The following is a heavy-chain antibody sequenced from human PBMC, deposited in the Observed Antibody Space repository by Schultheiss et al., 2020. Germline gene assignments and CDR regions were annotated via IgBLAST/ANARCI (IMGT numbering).Heavy chain of an antibody. J-gene: IGHJ4*02. CDR3: ARWIAVAGTGYFDY. CDR2: IYYSGST. CDR1: GGSISSSSYY. Sequence: SETLSLTCTVSGGSISSSSYYWGWIRQPPGKGLEWIGSIYYSGSTYYNPSLKSRVTISVDTSKNQFSLKLSSVTAADTAVYFCARWIAVAGTGYFDYWGLGTLVTVSS. V-gene: IGHV4-39*01. D-gene: IGHD6-19*01.